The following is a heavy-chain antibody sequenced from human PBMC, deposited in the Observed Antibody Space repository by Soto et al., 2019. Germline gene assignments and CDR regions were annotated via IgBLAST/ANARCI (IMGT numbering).Heavy chain of an antibody. D-gene: IGHD6-13*01. V-gene: IGHV4-4*02. CDR3: ARGERQQQRDY. J-gene: IGHJ4*02. CDR1: GGSISSSKW. Sequence: SETLSLTWAVAGGSISSSKWWSWVRQPPGKGLEWIGEIYHSGSTNYNPSLKSRVIISVDKSKNQFSLKLSSVTDADTAVYYCARGERQQQRDYWGQGTLVTVSS. CDR2: IYHSGST.